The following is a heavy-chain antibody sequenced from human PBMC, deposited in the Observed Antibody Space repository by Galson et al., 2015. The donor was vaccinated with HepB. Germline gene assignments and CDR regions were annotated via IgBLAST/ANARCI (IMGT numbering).Heavy chain of an antibody. Sequence: SLRLSCAASGFTFGSTAMTWVRQAPGKGLEWVSGISANGGSRFYAESVKGRFTISRDNSKNTLSFQMNSLRAEDTAVYYCAKGYGLFDHWGQGTLVTVSS. V-gene: IGHV3-23*01. CDR2: ISANGGSR. CDR1: GFTFGSTA. D-gene: IGHD4-17*01. J-gene: IGHJ5*02. CDR3: AKGYGLFDH.